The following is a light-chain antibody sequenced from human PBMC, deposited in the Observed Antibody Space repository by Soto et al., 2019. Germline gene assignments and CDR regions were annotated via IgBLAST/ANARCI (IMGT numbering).Light chain of an antibody. CDR1: QSVTCTN. J-gene: IGKJ5*01. Sequence: EIVLTQSPGTLSLSPGERATLSCRASQSVTCTNLALYQQRPVQAPRLLIYDAVRRATGIPARFSGSGSGTEFTLTISSLQSEDFAVYYCQQYNNWPPITFGQGTRLEIK. CDR2: DAV. CDR3: QQYNNWPPIT. V-gene: IGKV3D-15*01.